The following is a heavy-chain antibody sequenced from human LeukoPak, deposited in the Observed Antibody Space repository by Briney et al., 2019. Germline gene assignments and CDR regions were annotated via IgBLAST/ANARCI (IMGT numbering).Heavy chain of an antibody. D-gene: IGHD3-22*01. CDR2: ISAYNGNT. CDR1: GGTVSSYA. J-gene: IGHJ4*02. CDR3: ARDPQYYYDSGAGDY. V-gene: IGHV1-18*01. Sequence: ASVKVSCKASGGTVSSYAITWVRQAPGQGLEWMGWISAYNGNTNYAQKLQGRVTMTTDTSTSTAYMELRSLRSDDTAVYYCARDPQYYYDSGAGDYWGQGTLVTVSS.